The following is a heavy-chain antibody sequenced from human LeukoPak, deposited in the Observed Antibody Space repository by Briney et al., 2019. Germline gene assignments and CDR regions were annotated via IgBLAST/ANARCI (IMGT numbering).Heavy chain of an antibody. Sequence: GASVKVSCKASGGTFSSYAISWVRQAPGQGLEWMGGIIPIFGTANYAQKFQGRVTITADESTSTAYMELSSLRSEDTAVYYCASTMGGNWNDGYYYYYMDVWGKGTTVTVSS. V-gene: IGHV1-69*13. D-gene: IGHD1-1*01. CDR3: ASTMGGNWNDGYYYYYMDV. CDR1: GGTFSSYA. J-gene: IGHJ6*03. CDR2: IIPIFGTA.